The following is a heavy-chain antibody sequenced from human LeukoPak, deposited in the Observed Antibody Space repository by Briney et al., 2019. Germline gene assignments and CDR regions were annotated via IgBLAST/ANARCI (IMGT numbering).Heavy chain of an antibody. Sequence: PGGSLRLSCAASGFTFSSYEMNWVRQAPGKGLEWVSYISSSGSTIYYADSVKGRFTISRDNSKNTLYLQMNSLRAEDTAVYYCAKGGTYYDSSGYYYGSYFDYWGQGTLVTVSS. D-gene: IGHD3-22*01. CDR3: AKGGTYYDSSGYYYGSYFDY. V-gene: IGHV3-48*03. CDR1: GFTFSSYE. CDR2: ISSSGSTI. J-gene: IGHJ4*02.